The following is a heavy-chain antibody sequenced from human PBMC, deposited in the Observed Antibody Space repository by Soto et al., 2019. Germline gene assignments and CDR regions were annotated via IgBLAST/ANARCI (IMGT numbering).Heavy chain of an antibody. V-gene: IGHV3-9*01. CDR1: GFTFDDYA. CDR3: ARRGVVVAAAFDY. Sequence: SLRLSCAASGFTFDDYAMHWVRQAPGKGLEWVSGISWNSGSIGYADSVKGRFTISRDNAKNSLYLQMNSLRAEDTALYYCARRGVVVAAAFDYWGQGTLVTVSS. J-gene: IGHJ4*02. CDR2: ISWNSGSI. D-gene: IGHD2-15*01.